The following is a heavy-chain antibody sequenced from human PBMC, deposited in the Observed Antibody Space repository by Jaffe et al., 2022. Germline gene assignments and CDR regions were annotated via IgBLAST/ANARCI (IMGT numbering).Heavy chain of an antibody. CDR1: GYTFTSYA. J-gene: IGHJ4*02. V-gene: IGHV7-4-1*02. Sequence: QVQLVQSGSELKKPGASVKVSCKASGYTFTSYAMNWVRQAPGQGLEWMGWINTNTGNPTYAQGFTGRFVFSLDTSVSTAYLQISSLKAEDTAVYYCARDSRRVYDYVWGSYRDIDYWGQGTLVTVSS. D-gene: IGHD3-16*02. CDR3: ARDSRRVYDYVWGSYRDIDY. CDR2: INTNTGNP.